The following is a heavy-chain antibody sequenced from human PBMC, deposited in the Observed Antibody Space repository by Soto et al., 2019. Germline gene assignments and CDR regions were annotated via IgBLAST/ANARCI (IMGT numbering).Heavy chain of an antibody. D-gene: IGHD3-3*01. CDR3: ARGWAEITILGVVSGSYFFDY. CDR2: IIPIFGTA. Sequence: QVQLVQSGAEVKKPGSSVKVSCKASGGTFSSYAISWVRQAPGQGLEWMGGIIPIFGTANYAQKFQGRVTITADKSTSTAYMELSSLRSEDTAVYYCARGWAEITILGVVSGSYFFDYWGQGTLVTVSS. J-gene: IGHJ4*02. V-gene: IGHV1-69*06. CDR1: GGTFSSYA.